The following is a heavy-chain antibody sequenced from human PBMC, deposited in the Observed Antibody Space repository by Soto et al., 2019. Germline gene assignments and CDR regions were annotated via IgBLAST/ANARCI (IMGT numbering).Heavy chain of an antibody. Sequence: QVQLQESGPGLVKPSETLSLTCTVSGGSISSYYWSWIRQPPGKGLEWIGYIYYSGSTNYNPSLKSRVTISVDTSKNQFSLKLGSVTAADTAVYYCARGGKGLAARPFDYWGQGTLVTVSS. V-gene: IGHV4-59*01. J-gene: IGHJ4*02. CDR2: IYYSGST. CDR3: ARGGKGLAARPFDY. D-gene: IGHD6-6*01. CDR1: GGSISSYY.